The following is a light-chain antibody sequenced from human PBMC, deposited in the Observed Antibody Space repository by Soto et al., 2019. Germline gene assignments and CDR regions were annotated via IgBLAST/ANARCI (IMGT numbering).Light chain of an antibody. V-gene: IGKV1-5*01. Sequence: DIQMTQSPSTLSASVGDRVTITCRASQSISSWLAWYQQKPGKAPKLLIYDASSLESGVPSRFSGSGSGTEFTLTICSLEPDDFATYYCQQYNSYSQRTFGQGTKLEIK. CDR3: QQYNSYSQRT. J-gene: IGKJ2*02. CDR1: QSISSW. CDR2: DAS.